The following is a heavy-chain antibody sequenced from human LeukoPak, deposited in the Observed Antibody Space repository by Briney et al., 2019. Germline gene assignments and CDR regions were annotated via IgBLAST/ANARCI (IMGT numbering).Heavy chain of an antibody. CDR2: IARDGSHT. J-gene: IGHJ3*02. D-gene: IGHD2-21*02. V-gene: IGHV3-30*04. CDR1: GFTFSNYF. CDR3: ARERQDTVIHSGAFDI. Sequence: GGSLRLSCAASGFTFSNYFMHGVRQAPGKGLEGVADIARDGSHTFYVESVKGRFTIYRDNSKNTPYLQMNSMRAEDTAVYFCARERQDTVIHSGAFDIWGQGTMVTVSS.